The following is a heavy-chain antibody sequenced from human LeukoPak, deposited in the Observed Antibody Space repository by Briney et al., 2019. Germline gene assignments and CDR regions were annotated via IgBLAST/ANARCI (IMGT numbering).Heavy chain of an antibody. CDR3: ARAYYEYDY. Sequence: GGSLTLSCAVSGFTFSSYWMSWVRQAPGKGLEWVANIKQDGSEKYYVDSVKGRFTISRDNAKNSLYLQMNGLRAEDTAVYYCARAYYEYDYWGQGTLVTVSS. CDR1: GFTFSSYW. CDR2: IKQDGSEK. J-gene: IGHJ4*02. D-gene: IGHD3-22*01. V-gene: IGHV3-7*01.